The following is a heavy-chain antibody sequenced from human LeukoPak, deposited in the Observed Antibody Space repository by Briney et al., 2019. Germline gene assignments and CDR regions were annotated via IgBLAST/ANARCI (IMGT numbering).Heavy chain of an antibody. J-gene: IGHJ4*02. Sequence: GGSLRLSCAASGFTFSSYSMNWVRQAPGKGLEWVSSISSSSSYIYYADSVKGRFTISRDNSKNTLYLQMNSLRAEDTAVYYCAKGGWLLPNYFDYWGQGTLVTVSS. CDR3: AKGGWLLPNYFDY. CDR1: GFTFSSYS. CDR2: ISSSSSYI. D-gene: IGHD3-22*01. V-gene: IGHV3-21*04.